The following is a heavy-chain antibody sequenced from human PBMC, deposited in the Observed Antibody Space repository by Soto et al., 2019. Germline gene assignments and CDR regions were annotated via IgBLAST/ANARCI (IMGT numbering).Heavy chain of an antibody. CDR2: IIPIFGTA. V-gene: IGHV1-69*01. D-gene: IGHD1-26*01. Sequence: QVQLVQSGAEVKKPGSSVKVSCKASGGTFSSYSINWVRQAPGQGLEWMGEIIPIFGTANYAQKFQGRVTITADESTSTAYMELSSMRSEDTAVYYCARDGGRHSGGIDYWGQGNLVTVSS. J-gene: IGHJ4*02. CDR1: GGTFSSYS. CDR3: ARDGGRHSGGIDY.